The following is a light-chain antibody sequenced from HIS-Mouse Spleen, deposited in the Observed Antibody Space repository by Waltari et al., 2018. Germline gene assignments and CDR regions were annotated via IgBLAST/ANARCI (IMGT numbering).Light chain of an antibody. Sequence: DIQMTQSPSSLSASVGDRVTITCQASQDISNYLNWYQQKPGKAPKLLIYDASNLETGVPSRFNGSGSGTDFTFTISSLQAEDISTYYCQQYDNLPLTFGGGTKVEIK. V-gene: IGKV1-33*01. J-gene: IGKJ4*01. CDR1: QDISNY. CDR3: QQYDNLPLT. CDR2: DAS.